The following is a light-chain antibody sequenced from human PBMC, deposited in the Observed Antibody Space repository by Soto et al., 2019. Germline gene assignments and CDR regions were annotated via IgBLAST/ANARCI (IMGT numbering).Light chain of an antibody. Sequence: QSVLTQSPSASASLGASVKLTCTLSSGHSNYAIAWHQQQPEKGPRYLMKLNRDGSHSKGDGIPNRFSGSSSGAERYLTISSLQSEDEADYYCQTWGTGIVIFGGGTNLTV. CDR3: QTWGTGIVI. CDR2: LNRDGSH. CDR1: SGHSNYA. J-gene: IGLJ2*01. V-gene: IGLV4-69*01.